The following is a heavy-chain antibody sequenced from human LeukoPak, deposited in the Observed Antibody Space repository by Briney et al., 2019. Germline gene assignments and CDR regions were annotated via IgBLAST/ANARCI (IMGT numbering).Heavy chain of an antibody. D-gene: IGHD2/OR15-2a*01. V-gene: IGHV4-4*07. Sequence: PSETLSLTCTVSGDXISRYYCNWIRQPAGEGLEWIGRINTSGSANYSPSLTSRVTMSVDTSRNQFSLTLSSVTAADTAVYYCARSMQTPLPYFDYWGQGSLVTVSS. J-gene: IGHJ4*02. CDR3: ARSMQTPLPYFDY. CDR2: INTSGSA. CDR1: GDXISRYY.